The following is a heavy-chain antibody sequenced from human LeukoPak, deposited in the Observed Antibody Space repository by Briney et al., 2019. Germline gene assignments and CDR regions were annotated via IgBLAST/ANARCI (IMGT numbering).Heavy chain of an antibody. V-gene: IGHV3-49*03. J-gene: IGHJ4*02. CDR3: TRAFTMVYYFDY. CDR2: IRSKAYGGTT. D-gene: IGHD3-10*01. CDR1: GFTFGDYA. Sequence: GGSLRLSCTASGFTFGDYAMNWFRQAPGKGMEWVGFIRSKAYGGTTEYAASVKGRFTISRDDSKSIAYLQMNSLKTEDTAVYYCTRAFTMVYYFDYWGQGTLVTVSS.